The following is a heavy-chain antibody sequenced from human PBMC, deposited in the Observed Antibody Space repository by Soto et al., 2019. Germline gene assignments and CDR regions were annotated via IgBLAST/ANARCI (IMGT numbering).Heavy chain of an antibody. V-gene: IGHV3-30*18. CDR1: GFTFSSYG. CDR3: AKSWFGELFLQNPDY. J-gene: IGHJ4*02. D-gene: IGHD3-10*01. Sequence: GGSLRLSCAASGFTFSSYGMHWVRQAPGKGLEWVAVISYDGSNKYYADSVKGRFTISRDNSKTTLYLQMNSLRAEDTAVYYCAKSWFGELFLQNPDYWGQGTLVTVSS. CDR2: ISYDGSNK.